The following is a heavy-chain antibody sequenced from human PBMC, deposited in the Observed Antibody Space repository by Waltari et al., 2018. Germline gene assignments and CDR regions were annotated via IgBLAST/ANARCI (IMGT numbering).Heavy chain of an antibody. CDR1: GYSISSGYY. J-gene: IGHJ5*02. CDR2: IYHRGST. D-gene: IGHD6-13*01. Sequence: QVQLQESGPGLVKPSETLSLTCAVSGYSISSGYYWGWIRQPPGKGLEWRGRIYHRGSTCYSRSLKSRVTISVDTSKNQFSLKLSSVTAADTAVYYWARGETAANWFDPWGQGTLVTVSS. CDR3: ARGETAANWFDP. V-gene: IGHV4-38-2*01.